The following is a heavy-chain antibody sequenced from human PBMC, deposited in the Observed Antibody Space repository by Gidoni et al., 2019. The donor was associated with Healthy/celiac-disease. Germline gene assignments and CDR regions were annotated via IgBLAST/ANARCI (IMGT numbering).Heavy chain of an antibody. Sequence: EVQLVESGGGLVQHVGSLSLSCAASGFTVSSNYMSWVRQAPGKGLEWVSVIYSGGSTYYADSVKGRFTISRDNSKNTLYLQMNSLRAEDTAVYYCAREGVATISTVSSAFDIWGQGTMVTVSS. CDR1: GFTVSSNY. D-gene: IGHD5-12*01. J-gene: IGHJ3*02. CDR3: AREGVATISTVSSAFDI. CDR2: IYSGGST. V-gene: IGHV3-66*01.